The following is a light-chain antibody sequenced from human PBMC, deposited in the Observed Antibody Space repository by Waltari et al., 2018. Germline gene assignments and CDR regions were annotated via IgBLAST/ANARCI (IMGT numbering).Light chain of an antibody. CDR2: KDN. Sequence: SYELTQPSSMSVSPGPTARITCPGTLLDKPYGYWYQQKPGQAPILVIFKDNERPSGIPERFSGSSSGTTVTLTISGVQAEDEADYYCQSADSSGPSVVFGGGTKLT. CDR1: LLDKPY. CDR3: QSADSSGPSVV. J-gene: IGLJ2*01. V-gene: IGLV3-25*03.